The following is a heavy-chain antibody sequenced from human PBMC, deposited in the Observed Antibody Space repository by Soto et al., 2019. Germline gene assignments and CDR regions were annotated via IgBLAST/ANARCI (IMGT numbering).Heavy chain of an antibody. V-gene: IGHV3-15*01. D-gene: IGHD1-1*01. CDR2: IKSKTDGGTT. Sequence: GGSLRLSCAASGFTFSNAWMSWVRQAPGKGLEWVGRIKSKTDGGTTDYAAPVKGRFTISRDDSKNTLYLQMNSLKTEDTAVYYCTTDRYNWNEVYYFYYWGQGTLVPVSS. CDR1: GFTFSNAW. J-gene: IGHJ4*02. CDR3: TTDRYNWNEVYYFYY.